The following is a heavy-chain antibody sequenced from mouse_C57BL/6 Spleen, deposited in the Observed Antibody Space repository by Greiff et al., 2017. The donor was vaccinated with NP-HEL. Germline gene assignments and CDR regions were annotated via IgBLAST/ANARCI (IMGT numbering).Heavy chain of an antibody. V-gene: IGHV1-72*01. CDR3: ARNRYDGYPIFDY. CDR2: IDPNSGGT. CDR1: GYTFTSYW. J-gene: IGHJ2*01. D-gene: IGHD2-3*01. Sequence: QVQLQQPGAELVKPGASVKLSCKASGYTFTSYWMHWVKQRPGRGLEWIGRIDPNSGGTKYNEKFKSKATLTVDKPSSTPYMQLISLTSEDSEVYYCARNRYDGYPIFDYWGQGTTLTVSS.